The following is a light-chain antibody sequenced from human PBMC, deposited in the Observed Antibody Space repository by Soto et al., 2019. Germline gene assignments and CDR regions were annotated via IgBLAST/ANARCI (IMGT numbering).Light chain of an antibody. V-gene: IGKV1-5*03. Sequence: DIQMTQSPSTLSASVGDRVTITCRASQSIDNWLAWYQQKPGKAPKLLIYKTSSLGSGVPSRFSGSASGTEFTLTIIILQPDDFATYYCQQYYTMYTFGRGTKLEIK. CDR2: KTS. CDR3: QQYYTMYT. J-gene: IGKJ2*01. CDR1: QSIDNW.